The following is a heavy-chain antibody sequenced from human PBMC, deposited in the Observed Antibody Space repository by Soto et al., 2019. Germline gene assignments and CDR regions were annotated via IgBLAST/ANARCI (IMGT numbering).Heavy chain of an antibody. CDR3: ARVVVALGHWFDP. CDR2: ISAYNGNT. CDR1: GYTFTSYG. V-gene: IGHV1-18*01. D-gene: IGHD2-15*01. J-gene: IGHJ5*02. Sequence: QVQLVQSGGEVKKPGASVKVSCKASGYTFTSYGISWVRQAPGPGLEWMGRISAYNGNTNYAQKLQGRVTMTTDTPTSTAYMELRSLRSDDTAVYYRARVVVALGHWFDPWGQGTLVTVSS.